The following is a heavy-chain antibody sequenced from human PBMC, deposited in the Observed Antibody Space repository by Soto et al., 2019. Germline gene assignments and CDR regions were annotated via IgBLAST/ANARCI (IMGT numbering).Heavy chain of an antibody. CDR1: GYSISSGYY. Sequence: SETLSLTCAVSGYSISSGYYWGWIRQPPGKGLEWIGSIYHSGRTYYNPSLKSRVTISVVTSKNQFSLTLSSVAAADTAVYYCAREHYGSGSYSDFYGMDVWGQGTTVTVSS. J-gene: IGHJ6*02. CDR2: IYHSGRT. V-gene: IGHV4-38-2*02. CDR3: AREHYGSGSYSDFYGMDV. D-gene: IGHD3-10*01.